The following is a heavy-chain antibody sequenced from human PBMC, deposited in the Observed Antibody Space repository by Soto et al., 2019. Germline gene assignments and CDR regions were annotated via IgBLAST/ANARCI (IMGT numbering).Heavy chain of an antibody. CDR3: ARGRVVTAIVGRKPFDP. Sequence: RSLTCAVYGGSFSGYYWSWIRQPPGKGLEWIGEINHSGSTNYNPSLKSRVTISVDTSKNQFSLKLSSVTAADTAVYYCARGRVVTAIVGRKPFDPWGQGTLVTVSS. V-gene: IGHV4-34*01. CDR2: INHSGST. J-gene: IGHJ5*02. D-gene: IGHD2-21*02. CDR1: GGSFSGYY.